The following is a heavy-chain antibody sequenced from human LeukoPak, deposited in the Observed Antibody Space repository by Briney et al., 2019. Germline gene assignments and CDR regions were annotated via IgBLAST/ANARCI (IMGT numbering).Heavy chain of an antibody. V-gene: IGHV4-34*01. CDR3: ATPYDYVWGSYRYYWFDY. D-gene: IGHD3-16*02. Sequence: SVTLSLTCTVSGASISSYYWSWIRQPPGKGLEWIGEINHSGSTNYNPSLKSRVTISVDTSKNQFSLKLSSVTAADTAVYYCATPYDYVWGSYRYYWFDYWGQGTLVTVSS. CDR1: GASISSYY. J-gene: IGHJ4*02. CDR2: INHSGST.